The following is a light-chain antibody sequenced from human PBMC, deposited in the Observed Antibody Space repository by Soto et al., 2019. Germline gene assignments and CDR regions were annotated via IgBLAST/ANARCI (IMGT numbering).Light chain of an antibody. CDR3: CSDAGSDTPHVV. J-gene: IGLJ2*01. CDR2: DVS. CDR1: SSDVGGYNY. Sequence: QSALTQPRSVSGSPGQSVTISCTGTSSDVGGYNYVSWYQQHPGKAPKLMIYDVSKRPSGVPDRFSGSKSGNRASVTISGLQAEDEADYCCCSDAGSDTPHVVFGGGTQLTV. V-gene: IGLV2-11*01.